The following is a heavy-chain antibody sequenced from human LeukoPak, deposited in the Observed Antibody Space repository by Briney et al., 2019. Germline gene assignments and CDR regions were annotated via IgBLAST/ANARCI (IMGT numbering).Heavy chain of an antibody. D-gene: IGHD1-1*01. CDR2: IYTIGST. J-gene: IGHJ6*03. CDR1: GGSISSYY. CDR3: AREGQNWNRRAYYYYYYCMDV. Sequence: PPETLSLTCTVSGGSISSYYWSWIRQPAGKGLEWIGRIYTIGSTNYNPSLKSRVTMSVDTSKNQFSLKLSSVTAADTAVYYCAREGQNWNRRAYYYYYYCMDVWGKGTTVTVSS. V-gene: IGHV4-4*07.